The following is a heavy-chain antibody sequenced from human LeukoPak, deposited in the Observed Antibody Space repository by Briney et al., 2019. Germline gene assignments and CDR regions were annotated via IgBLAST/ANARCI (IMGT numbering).Heavy chain of an antibody. D-gene: IGHD1-26*01. CDR3: ARDKVGATRYYYGMDV. V-gene: IGHV1-18*01. CDR1: GYTFTNYG. Sequence: PGASVKAPLNSSGYTFTNYGISRGRPAPGQGAEWMVWINSYNGNTNYAQKLQGRVTMTTDISTTTAYMELRSLRSDDRAVYYCARDKVGATRYYYGMDVWGQGTTVTVSS. J-gene: IGHJ6*02. CDR2: INSYNGNT.